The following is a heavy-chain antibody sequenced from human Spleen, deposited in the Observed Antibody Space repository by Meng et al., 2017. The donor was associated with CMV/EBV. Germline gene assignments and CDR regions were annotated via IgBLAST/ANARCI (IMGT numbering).Heavy chain of an antibody. CDR2: IYPGDSDI. V-gene: IGHV5-51*01. Sequence: GYPFTSYWVAWVRQMPGKGLEWMGFIYPGDSDIRYSPSFQGQVTLSADNSINTAYLQWSSLKASDTAMYYCAAGGSDSSRGDSFDVWGQGTMVTVSS. J-gene: IGHJ3*01. D-gene: IGHD5-12*01. CDR3: AAGGSDSSRGDSFDV. CDR1: GYPFTSYW.